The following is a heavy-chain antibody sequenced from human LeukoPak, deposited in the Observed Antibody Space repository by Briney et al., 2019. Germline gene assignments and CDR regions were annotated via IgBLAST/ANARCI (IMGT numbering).Heavy chain of an antibody. CDR2: ISSSSSYI. CDR1: GFTFSSYS. D-gene: IGHD3-10*01. J-gene: IGHJ4*02. Sequence: GGSLRLSCAASGFTFSSYSMNWVRQAPGKGLEWVSSISSSSSYIYYADSVKGRFTISRDNAKNSLYLQMNSLRAEDTAVYYCARRHGSGSLPYYFDYWGQGTLVTVAS. CDR3: ARRHGSGSLPYYFDY. V-gene: IGHV3-21*01.